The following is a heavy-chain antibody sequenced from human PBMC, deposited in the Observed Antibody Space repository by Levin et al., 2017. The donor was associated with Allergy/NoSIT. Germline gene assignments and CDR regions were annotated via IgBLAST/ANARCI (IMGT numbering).Heavy chain of an antibody. J-gene: IGHJ6*03. CDR2: IWDDGYKK. V-gene: IGHV3-33*01. CDR1: GFTFSSYG. Sequence: QRGGSLRLSCAASGFTFSSYGMHWVRQAPGKGLEWVAVIWDDGYKKYYADSVKGRFTISRDNSKNTLYLQMNSLRAADTAVYYCARVLRFYYYYYMDVWGKGTTVTVSS. CDR3: ARVLRFYYYYYMDV. D-gene: IGHD5-12*01.